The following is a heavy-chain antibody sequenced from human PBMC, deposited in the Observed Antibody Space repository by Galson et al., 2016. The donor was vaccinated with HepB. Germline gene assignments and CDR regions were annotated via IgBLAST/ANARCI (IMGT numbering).Heavy chain of an antibody. CDR1: GFPFSNYG. J-gene: IGHJ6*03. Sequence: SLRLSCAVSGFPFSNYGMHWVRQAPGKGLEWVAVISYDGSNEYYTDSVKGRFTISRDNSKNTLYLQMNSLRAEGTAVYYCLTSGSGSYYNVDYYYYMDVWGKGTTVTVSS. D-gene: IGHD3-10*01. V-gene: IGHV3-30*03. CDR2: ISYDGSNE. CDR3: LTSGSGSYYNVDYYYYMDV.